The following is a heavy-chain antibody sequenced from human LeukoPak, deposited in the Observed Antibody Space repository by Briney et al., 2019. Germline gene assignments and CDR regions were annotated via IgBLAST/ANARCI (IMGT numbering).Heavy chain of an antibody. V-gene: IGHV1-2*02. CDR3: ARDGSSSWYLGFNWLDP. CDR2: INPNSGGT. CDR1: GYTFTGYY. J-gene: IGHJ5*02. D-gene: IGHD6-13*01. Sequence: ASVKVSCTASGYTFTGYYMRWVRQAPGQGLEWMGWINPNSGGTNYAQKFQGRVTMTRDTSISTAYMELSRLRSDDTAVYYCARDGSSSWYLGFNWLDPWGGETLVTVSS.